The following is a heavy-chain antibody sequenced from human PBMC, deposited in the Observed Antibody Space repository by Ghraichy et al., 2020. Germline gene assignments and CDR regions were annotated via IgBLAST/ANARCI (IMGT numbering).Heavy chain of an antibody. CDR3: TRDRAFKCFDY. J-gene: IGHJ4*02. D-gene: IGHD3-10*01. Sequence: GSLRLSCAASGFNFTASWMNWVRQAPGKELEWVAGIKPDGSENYHVDSVTGRFTISRDNAGNSLYLQMNGLRAEDTAVYYCTRDRAFKCFDYWGQGTLVTVSS. CDR2: IKPDGSEN. CDR1: GFNFTASW. V-gene: IGHV3-7*03.